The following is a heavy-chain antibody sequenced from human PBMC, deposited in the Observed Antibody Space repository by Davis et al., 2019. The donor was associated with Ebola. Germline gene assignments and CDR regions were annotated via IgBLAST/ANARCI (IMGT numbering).Heavy chain of an antibody. CDR3: ARETAAASEYYFDF. CDR2: INPNSGGT. D-gene: IGHD6-13*01. CDR1: GYTFTGQY. Sequence: ASVKVSCKASGYTFTGQYIHWVRQAPGQGLEWMGRINPNSGGTNYAQKFQGRVTMTRDTSINTVYMELNRLTSDDTVVYYCARETAAASEYYFDFWGQGTLVTVSS. J-gene: IGHJ4*01. V-gene: IGHV1-2*05.